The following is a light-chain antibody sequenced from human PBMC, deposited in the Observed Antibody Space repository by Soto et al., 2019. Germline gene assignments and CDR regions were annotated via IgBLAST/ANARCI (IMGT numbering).Light chain of an antibody. CDR2: EVN. CDR1: SSDVGGYNY. V-gene: IGLV2-8*01. Sequence: QSVLTQPPSASGSPGQSVTISCTGTSSDVGGYNYVSRFQQHPGKAPKLIISEVNKRPSGVPDRFSGSKSGNTASLTVSGLQAEDEADYYCTSYGGRDNLIFGGGTKLTVL. J-gene: IGLJ2*01. CDR3: TSYGGRDNLI.